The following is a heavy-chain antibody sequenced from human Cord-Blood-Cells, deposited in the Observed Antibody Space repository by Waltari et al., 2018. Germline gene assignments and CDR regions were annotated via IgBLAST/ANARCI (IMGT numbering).Heavy chain of an antibody. CDR1: GGSFSGYY. J-gene: IGHJ4*02. V-gene: IGHV4-34*01. D-gene: IGHD3-16*02. CDR2: INHSGST. Sequence: QVQLQQWGAGLLKPSETLSLTCAVYGGSFSGYYWSWIRQPPGKGLEWIGEINHSGSTNYNPSLKSRVTISVDTSKNQFSLKLSSVTAADTAVYYCARGRVFYYDYVWGSYLWDYWGQGTLVTVSS. CDR3: ARGRVFYYDYVWGSYLWDY.